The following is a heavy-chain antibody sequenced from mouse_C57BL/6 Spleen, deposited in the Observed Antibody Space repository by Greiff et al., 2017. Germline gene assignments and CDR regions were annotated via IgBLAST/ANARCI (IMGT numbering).Heavy chain of an antibody. CDR2: IDPSDSYT. V-gene: IGHV1-69*01. CDR1: GYTFTSYW. CDR3: ARSNLYDGYSLFDY. D-gene: IGHD2-3*01. Sequence: QVQLQQPGAELVMPGASVKLSCKASGYTFTSYWMHWVKQRPGQGLEWIGEIDPSDSYTNYNQKFKGKSTLTVDKSSSTAYMQLSSLTSEDSAVYYCARSNLYDGYSLFDYWGQGTTLTVSS. J-gene: IGHJ2*01.